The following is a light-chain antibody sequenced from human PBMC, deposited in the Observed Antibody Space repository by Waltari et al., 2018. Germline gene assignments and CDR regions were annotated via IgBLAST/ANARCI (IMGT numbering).Light chain of an antibody. CDR3: CSYIGRAL. CDR1: SRDVGGSNF. CDR2: EVI. Sequence: QSALTQPASVSGSPGQSITISCTGSSRDVGGSNFVSWYQQHPGKAPKLLIYEVIKRPSVVSIRFSGSKSGNTASLTISGLQAEDEADYYCCSYIGRALFGGGTKLTVL. J-gene: IGLJ2*01. V-gene: IGLV2-23*02.